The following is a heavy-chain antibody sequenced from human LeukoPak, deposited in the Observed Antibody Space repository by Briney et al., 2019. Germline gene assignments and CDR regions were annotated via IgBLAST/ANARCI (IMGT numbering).Heavy chain of an antibody. CDR3: ARSLPQPAAIGDPDY. V-gene: IGHV1-18*04. CDR1: GYTFTSYG. CDR2: ISAYNGNT. J-gene: IGHJ4*02. D-gene: IGHD2-2*01. Sequence: ASVKVSCKASGYTFTSYGISWVRQAPGQGLEWMGWISAYNGNTNYAQKLQGRVTMTTDTSTSTAYMELRSLRSDDTAVYYCARSLPQPAAIGDPDYWGQGTLVTVSS.